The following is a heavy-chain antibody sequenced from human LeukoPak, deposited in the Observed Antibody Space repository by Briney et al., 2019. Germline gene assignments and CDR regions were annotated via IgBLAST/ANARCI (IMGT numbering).Heavy chain of an antibody. Sequence: VGSLRLSCAASGFTVSKKYMTWVRQAPGKGLEWVSSLYSGGGTYYADSVKGRFTISRDNSKNTLNLQMNSLRTEDTAVYYCATEAGVDWGQGTLVTVSS. CDR3: ATEAGVD. CDR1: GFTVSKKY. V-gene: IGHV3-66*01. CDR2: LYSGGGT. J-gene: IGHJ4*02. D-gene: IGHD3-10*01.